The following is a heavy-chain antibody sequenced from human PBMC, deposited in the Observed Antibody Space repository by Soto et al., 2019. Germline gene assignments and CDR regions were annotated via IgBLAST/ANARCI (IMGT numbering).Heavy chain of an antibody. CDR1: GVSISSYY. CDR3: ASSTQTSDYYDSMGLDY. CDR2: IYYSGST. D-gene: IGHD3-22*01. Sequence: PSETLSLTCTVSGVSISSYYWSWIRQPPGKGLEWIGYIYYSGSTNYNPSLKSRVTISVDTSKNQFSLKLSSVTAADTAVYYCASSTQTSDYYDSMGLDYWGQGTLVTVSS. V-gene: IGHV4-59*12. J-gene: IGHJ4*02.